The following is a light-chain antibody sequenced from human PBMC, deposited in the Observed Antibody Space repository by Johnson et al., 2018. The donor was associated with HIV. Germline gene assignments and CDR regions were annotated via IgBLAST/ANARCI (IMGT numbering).Light chain of an antibody. CDR3: GTWDSSLSAHYV. V-gene: IGLV1-51*02. J-gene: IGLJ1*01. CDR2: EKN. Sequence: QSVLTQPPSVSAAPGQKVTISCSGSSSNIGNNYVSWYQQLPGTAPKLLIYEKNKRPSGIPDRFSASKSGTSATLDITGLQTGDEADYYCGTWDSSLSAHYVFGTGTQVTVL. CDR1: SSNIGNNY.